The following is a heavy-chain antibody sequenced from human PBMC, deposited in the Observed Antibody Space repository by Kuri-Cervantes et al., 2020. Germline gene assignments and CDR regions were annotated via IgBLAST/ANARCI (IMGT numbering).Heavy chain of an antibody. CDR1: GFTVSSNY. Sequence: ETLSLTCAASGFTVSSNYMSWVRQAPGKGLEWVSVIYSGGSTYYADSVKGRITISRDNSKNTLYLQMNSLRAEDTAVYYCAKDEGGSSGYYYPYYYYYYGMDVWGQGTTVTGSS. V-gene: IGHV3-53*05. J-gene: IGHJ6*02. D-gene: IGHD3-22*01. CDR2: IYSGGST. CDR3: AKDEGGSSGYYYPYYYYYYGMDV.